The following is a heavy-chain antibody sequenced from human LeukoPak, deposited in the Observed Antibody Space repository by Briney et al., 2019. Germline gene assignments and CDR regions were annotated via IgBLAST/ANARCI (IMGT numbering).Heavy chain of an antibody. CDR2: IYSGGST. V-gene: IGHV3-53*01. Sequence: PGGSLRLSCAASGFTFSSRYMSWVRQAPGKGLEWVSVIYSGGSTYYADSVKGRFTISRDNAKNSLYLQMNSLRAEDTAVYYCATVNSGFKFDYWGQGTLVTVSS. CDR3: ATVNSGFKFDY. D-gene: IGHD3-22*01. CDR1: GFTFSSRY. J-gene: IGHJ4*02.